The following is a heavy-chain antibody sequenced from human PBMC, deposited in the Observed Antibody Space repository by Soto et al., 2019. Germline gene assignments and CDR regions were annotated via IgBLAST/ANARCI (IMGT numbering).Heavy chain of an antibody. Sequence: GASVKVSCKASGYTFTSYAMHWVRQAPGQRLEWMGWINAGNGNTKYSQKFQGRVTITRDTSASTAYMELSSLRSEDTAVYYCARVGETGTTYPWGGMDVWGQGTTVTVSS. V-gene: IGHV1-3*01. J-gene: IGHJ6*02. CDR3: ARVGETGTTYPWGGMDV. D-gene: IGHD1-7*01. CDR2: INAGNGNT. CDR1: GYTFTSYA.